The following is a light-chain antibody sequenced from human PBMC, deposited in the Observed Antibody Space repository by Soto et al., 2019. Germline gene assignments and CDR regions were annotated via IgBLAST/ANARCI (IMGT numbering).Light chain of an antibody. CDR3: SSFTGDSTVL. Sequence: QSALTQPASVSGSPGQSITISCGGTSRDIGLYNYVSWYQQHPGEAPKLIISEVSNRPSGVSNRFSGSKSGNTASLTISRLQPEDEADYYCSSFTGDSTVLFGGGTKLTVL. J-gene: IGLJ2*01. CDR2: EVS. CDR1: SRDIGLYNY. V-gene: IGLV2-14*01.